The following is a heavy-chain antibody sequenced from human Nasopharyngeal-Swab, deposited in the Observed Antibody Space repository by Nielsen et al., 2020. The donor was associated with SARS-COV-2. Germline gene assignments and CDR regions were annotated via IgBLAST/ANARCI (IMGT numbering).Heavy chain of an antibody. J-gene: IGHJ4*02. CDR1: GFTFSDHI. V-gene: IGHV1-3*01. D-gene: IGHD4-17*01. CDR2: INAGNGNT. CDR3: ARGWDDYGDYVGRDYFDY. Sequence: GGSLRLSCAASGFTFSDHIVNWVRQAPGQRLEWMGWINAGNGNTKYSQKFQGRVTITRDTSASTAYMELSSLRSEDTAVYYCARGWDDYGDYVGRDYFDYWGQGTLVTVSS.